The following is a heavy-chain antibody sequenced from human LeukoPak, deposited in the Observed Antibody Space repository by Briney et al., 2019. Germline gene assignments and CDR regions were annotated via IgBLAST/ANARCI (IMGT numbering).Heavy chain of an antibody. CDR2: ITASGDRT. J-gene: IGHJ4*02. V-gene: IGHV3-23*01. D-gene: IGHD2-15*01. Sequence: TGGSLRLSCAASGFSFSNNWMSWVRQAPGKGLEWVSGITASGDRTYYADSVKGRFTVSRDNSKNTVFLQMNSLRVDDTAVYFCARRDIVVVVSASDYWGQGTLVTVSS. CDR1: GFSFSNNW. CDR3: ARRDIVVVVSASDY.